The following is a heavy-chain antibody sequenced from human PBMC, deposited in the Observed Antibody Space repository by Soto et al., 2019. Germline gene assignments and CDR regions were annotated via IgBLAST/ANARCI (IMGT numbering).Heavy chain of an antibody. V-gene: IGHV1-18*01. J-gene: IGHJ5*02. CDR1: GYTFFTYD. Sequence: QVHLVQSGVEVKTPGASVKVSCQASGYTFFTYDISWVRQAPGHGLEWMGWISTYSGDTKYAQKFQGRVTMTTDTSTTTDYLELRSLRADDTAVYYCARHHGPTTSENWCDPWGQGTLVTVSS. CDR2: ISTYSGDT. D-gene: IGHD5-12*01. CDR3: ARHHGPTTSENWCDP.